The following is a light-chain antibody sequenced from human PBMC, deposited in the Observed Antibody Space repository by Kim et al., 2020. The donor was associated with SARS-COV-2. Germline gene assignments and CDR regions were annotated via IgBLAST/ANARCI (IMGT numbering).Light chain of an antibody. CDR2: GAS. CDR3: QQYTTSPQAYT. Sequence: EIVLTQSPGTLSLSPGERATLSCRASQSISSEFLAWYQQISGQPPRLLIFGASNRAAGIPDRFSGGGSGTDFTLTITRLEPADSAVYYCQQYTTSPQAYTFGQGTKLEI. CDR1: QSISSEF. V-gene: IGKV3-20*01. J-gene: IGKJ2*01.